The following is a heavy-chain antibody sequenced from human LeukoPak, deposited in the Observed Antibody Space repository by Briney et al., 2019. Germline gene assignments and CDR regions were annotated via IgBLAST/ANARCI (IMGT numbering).Heavy chain of an antibody. J-gene: IGHJ4*02. CDR2: IYYSGST. D-gene: IGHD6-13*01. CDR3: ARSDSSSFDY. CDR1: GGSISSSSYY. Sequence: KPSETLSLTCTVSGGSISSSSYYWGWIRQPPGKGLEWIGSIYYSGSTYYNPSLESRVTISVDTSKNQFSLKLSSVTAADTAVYYCARSDSSSFDYWGQGTLVTVSS. V-gene: IGHV4-39*01.